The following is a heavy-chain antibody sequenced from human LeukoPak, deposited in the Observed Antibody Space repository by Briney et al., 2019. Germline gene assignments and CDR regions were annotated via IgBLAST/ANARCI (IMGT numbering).Heavy chain of an antibody. CDR3: ARSGPNWNVDY. D-gene: IGHD1-1*01. V-gene: IGHV4-59*01. Sequence: SETLSLTCTVSGGSISSYYWSWIRQPPGKGLEWIGYIYYSGSTNYNPSLKSRVTISVDTSKNQFSLKLSSVAAADTAVYYCARSGPNWNVDYWGQGTLVTVSS. J-gene: IGHJ4*02. CDR1: GGSISSYY. CDR2: IYYSGST.